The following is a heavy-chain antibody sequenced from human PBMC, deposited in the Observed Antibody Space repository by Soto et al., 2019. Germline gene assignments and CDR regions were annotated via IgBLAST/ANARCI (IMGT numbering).Heavy chain of an antibody. D-gene: IGHD6-13*01. CDR1: GFSISYYW. Sequence: EVQLVESGGGLVQPGGSLRLSCTASVSGFSISYYWMSWVRQAPGKGLEWVAHIKEDGGVKLYADSVEGRFTISRDNAKNPLNLKKDGLKFKAPAVYFCPSSEHSPGKNWGPGTLVTVS. V-gene: IGHV3-7*01. CDR2: IKEDGGVK. J-gene: IGHJ4*02. CDR3: PSSEHSPGKN.